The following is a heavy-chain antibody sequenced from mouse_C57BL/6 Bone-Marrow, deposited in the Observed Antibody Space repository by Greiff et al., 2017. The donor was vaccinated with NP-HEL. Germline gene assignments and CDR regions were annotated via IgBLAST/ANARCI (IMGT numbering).Heavy chain of an antibody. J-gene: IGHJ1*03. V-gene: IGHV1-82*01. D-gene: IGHD2-1*01. Sequence: QVQLQQSGPELVKPGASVKISCKASGYAFSSSWMNWVKQRPGKGLEWIGRIYPGDGDTNYNGKLKGKATLTADKSSSTAYMQLSSLTSEDSAVYFCARRLYGNYVVYFDVWGTGTTVTVSS. CDR3: ARRLYGNYVVYFDV. CDR1: GYAFSSSW. CDR2: IYPGDGDT.